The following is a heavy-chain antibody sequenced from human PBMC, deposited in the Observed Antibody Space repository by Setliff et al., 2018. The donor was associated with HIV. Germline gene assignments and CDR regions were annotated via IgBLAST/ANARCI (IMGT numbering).Heavy chain of an antibody. V-gene: IGHV1-69*05. CDR3: ARGLSFYDPGGFDY. CDR1: GDTLTNYA. J-gene: IGHJ4*02. D-gene: IGHD3-22*01. CDR2: IIPLFGTE. Sequence: GASVKVSCKAYGDTLTNYALSWVRQAPGQGLEWMGGIIPLFGTEDYAQKFQGRVTVTMDTSTSTAYMELRSLKSDDTAVYYCARGLSFYDPGGFDYWGQGTLVTVSS.